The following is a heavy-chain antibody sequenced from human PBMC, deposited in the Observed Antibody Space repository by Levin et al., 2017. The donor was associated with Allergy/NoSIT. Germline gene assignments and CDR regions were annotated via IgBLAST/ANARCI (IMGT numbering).Heavy chain of an antibody. CDR1: GGSFSNYY. CDR3: ARSLRDWVMGTYFYYGMDG. J-gene: IGHJ6*02. Sequence: ESLKISCTVSGGSFSNYYWSWIRQPPGKGLEWIGYIYDSGSTNYKPSLKSRVTISVDTSKNQLSLKLSSVTAADTAVYYCARSLRDWVMGTYFYYGMDGWGQGTTVTVSS. D-gene: IGHD3/OR15-3a*01. CDR2: IYDSGST. V-gene: IGHV4-59*01.